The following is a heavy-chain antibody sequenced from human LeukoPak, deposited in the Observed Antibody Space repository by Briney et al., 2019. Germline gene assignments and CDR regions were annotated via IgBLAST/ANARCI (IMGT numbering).Heavy chain of an antibody. CDR1: GYTFTSYG. CDR3: AKEDGESHDY. V-gene: IGHV1-18*01. Sequence: GASVKVSCKASGYTFTSYGISWVRQAPGQGLEWMGWISAYNGDTNYAQKLQGRVTMTTDTSTSTAYMELRSLRAEDTAVYYCAKEDGESHDYWGQGTLVTVSS. D-gene: IGHD3-10*01. J-gene: IGHJ4*02. CDR2: ISAYNGDT.